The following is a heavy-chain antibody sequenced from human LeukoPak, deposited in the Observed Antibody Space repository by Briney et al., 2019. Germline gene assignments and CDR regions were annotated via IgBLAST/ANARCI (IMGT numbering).Heavy chain of an antibody. CDR2: IYPGDSDT. CDR3: ARLYCSSTSCYRGIYYYYMDV. D-gene: IGHD2-2*02. J-gene: IGHJ6*03. CDR1: GYSYSTYW. Sequence: GESLKISCKGSGYSYSTYWIGWVRQMPGKGLEWMGIIYPGDSDTRYSPSFQGQVTISADKSINTAYLQWTSLKASDTAIYYCARLYCSSTSCYRGIYYYYMDVWGKGTTVTVSS. V-gene: IGHV5-51*01.